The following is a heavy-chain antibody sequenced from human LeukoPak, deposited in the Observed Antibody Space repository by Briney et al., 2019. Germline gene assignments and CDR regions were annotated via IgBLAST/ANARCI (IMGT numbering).Heavy chain of an antibody. CDR2: VDPGNGGT. J-gene: IGHJ4*02. V-gene: IGHV1-46*01. Sequence: ASVKVSCKASGYTFTNYFMHWVRQAPGQGLEWMGVVDPGNGGTTYEQSLQGRVTVTRDTSTSTVYMELSSLRSEDTGVYYCARELGGGKFDYRGQGTLVTVSS. CDR1: GYTFTNYF. CDR3: ARELGGGKFDY.